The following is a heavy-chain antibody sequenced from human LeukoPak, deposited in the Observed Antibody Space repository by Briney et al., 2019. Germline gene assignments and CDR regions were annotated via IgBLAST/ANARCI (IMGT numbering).Heavy chain of an antibody. CDR1: GGSISNYY. D-gene: IGHD1-1*01. J-gene: IGHJ4*02. CDR3: ARGAERLSATPFDY. V-gene: IGHV4-59*01. CDR2: IYYSGRT. Sequence: SETLSLTCTVSGGSISNYYWSWIRQPPGKGLEWIGYIYYSGRTNYNPSLKSRVTISMDTSKNHFSLTLSSVTAADTALYYCARGAERLSATPFDYWGQGTLITVSS.